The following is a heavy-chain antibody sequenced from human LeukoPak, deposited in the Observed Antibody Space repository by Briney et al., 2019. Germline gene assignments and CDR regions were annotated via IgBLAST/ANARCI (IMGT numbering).Heavy chain of an antibody. CDR2: ISYDGSNK. Sequence: GGSLRLSCAASGFTFSSYGMHWVRQAPGKGLEWVAVISYDGSNKYYADSVKGRFTISRDNSKNTLYLQMNSLRAEDTAVYYCAKGGYSSSWYGASGYWGQGTLVTVSS. V-gene: IGHV3-30*18. CDR1: GFTFSSYG. CDR3: AKGGYSSSWYGASGY. D-gene: IGHD6-13*01. J-gene: IGHJ4*02.